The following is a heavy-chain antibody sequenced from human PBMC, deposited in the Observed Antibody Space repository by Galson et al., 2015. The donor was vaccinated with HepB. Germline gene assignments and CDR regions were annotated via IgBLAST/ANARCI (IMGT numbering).Heavy chain of an antibody. Sequence: CAISGDSVSSNSAAWNWIRQSPSRGLEWLGRTSYRSKWYNDYAVSVKSRITINPDTSKNQFSLQLNSVTPEDTAVYYCAREVGEQWLVRGRGWFDPWGQGTLVTVSS. CDR2: TSYRSKWYN. D-gene: IGHD6-19*01. CDR3: AREVGEQWLVRGRGWFDP. V-gene: IGHV6-1*01. J-gene: IGHJ5*02. CDR1: GDSVSSNSAA.